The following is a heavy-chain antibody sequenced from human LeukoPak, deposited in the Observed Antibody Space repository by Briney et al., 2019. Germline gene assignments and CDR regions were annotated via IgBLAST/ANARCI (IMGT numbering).Heavy chain of an antibody. CDR2: ISAYNGNT. V-gene: IGHV1-18*04. CDR3: AREHQYSSSPDFDY. D-gene: IGHD6-6*01. Sequence: GATVKISCKASGYTFTDYYMHWVQQAPGQGLEWMGWISAYNGNTNYAQKLQGRVTMTTDTSTSTAYMELRSLRSDDTAVYYCAREHQYSSSPDFDYWGQGTLVSVSS. J-gene: IGHJ4*02. CDR1: GYTFTDYY.